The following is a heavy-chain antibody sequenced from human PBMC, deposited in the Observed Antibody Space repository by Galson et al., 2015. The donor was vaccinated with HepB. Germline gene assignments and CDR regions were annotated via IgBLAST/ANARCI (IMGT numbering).Heavy chain of an antibody. D-gene: IGHD1-26*01. CDR1: GYTFTSYG. J-gene: IGHJ5*02. CDR2: ISAYNGNT. CDR3: ARAPLRELLQYNWFDP. V-gene: IGHV1-18*01. Sequence: SVKVSCKASGYTFTSYGISWVRQAPGQGLEWMGWISAYNGNTNYAQKLQGRVTMTTDTSTSTAYMELSSLRSEDTAVYYCARAPLRELLQYNWFDPWGQGTLVTVSS.